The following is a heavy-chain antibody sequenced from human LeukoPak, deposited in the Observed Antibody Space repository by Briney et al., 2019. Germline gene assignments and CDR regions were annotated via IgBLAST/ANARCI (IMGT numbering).Heavy chain of an antibody. CDR3: AKPIVSTPTGYYFDY. CDR1: GYTFSSCA. Sequence: PGGSLRLSCAASGYTFSSCAMSWVRQAPGKGLEWVSAISGSGGSTYYADSVKGRFTISRDNSKNTLYLQMNSLRAEDTAVYYCAKPIVSTPTGYYFDYWGQGTLVTVSS. D-gene: IGHD5/OR15-5a*01. CDR2: ISGSGGST. J-gene: IGHJ4*02. V-gene: IGHV3-23*01.